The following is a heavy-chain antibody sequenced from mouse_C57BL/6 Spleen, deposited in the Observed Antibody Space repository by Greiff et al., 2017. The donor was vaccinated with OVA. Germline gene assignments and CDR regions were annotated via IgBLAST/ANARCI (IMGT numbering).Heavy chain of an antibody. CDR2: ISSGGDYI. J-gene: IGHJ1*03. Sequence: EVHLVESGEGLVKPGGSLKLSCAASGFTFSSYAMSWVRQTPEKRLEWVAYISSGGDYIYYADTVKGRFTISRDNARNTLYLQMSSLKSEDTAMYYCTGITTVVYWYFDVWGTGTTVTVSS. V-gene: IGHV5-9-1*02. CDR3: TGITTVVYWYFDV. D-gene: IGHD1-1*01. CDR1: GFTFSSYA.